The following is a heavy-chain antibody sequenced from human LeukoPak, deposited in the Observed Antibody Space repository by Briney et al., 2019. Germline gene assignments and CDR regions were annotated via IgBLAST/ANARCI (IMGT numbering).Heavy chain of an antibody. D-gene: IGHD6-13*01. J-gene: IGHJ5*02. CDR1: GYIFTSYW. V-gene: IGHV5-10-1*01. CDR2: IDPSDSYT. CDR3: ARQSGSSWVT. Sequence: GASLQICCEGSGYIFTSYWIRWVRPLPGKGLEWMGRIDPSDSYTNYSPSFQGHVTISADKSISTAYLQWSSLKASDTAMYYCARQSGSSWVTWGQGTLVTVSS.